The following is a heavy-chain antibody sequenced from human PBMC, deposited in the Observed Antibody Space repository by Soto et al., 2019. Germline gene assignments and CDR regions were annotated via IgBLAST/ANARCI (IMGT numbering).Heavy chain of an antibody. D-gene: IGHD2-21*02. CDR3: ERSIVVVTALDY. CDR1: GYTFTSYS. CDR2: INAGNGNT. V-gene: IGHV1-3*01. J-gene: IGHJ4*02. Sequence: ASVKVSCKASGYTFTSYSMHWVRQAPGQRLEWMGWINAGNGNTKYSQKFQGRVTITRDTSASTAYMELSSLRSEDTAVYYCERSIVVVTALDYWGQGTLVTVSS.